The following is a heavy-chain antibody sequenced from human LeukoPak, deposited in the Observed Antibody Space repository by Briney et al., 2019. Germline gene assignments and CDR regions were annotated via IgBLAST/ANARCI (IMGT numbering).Heavy chain of an antibody. J-gene: IGHJ4*02. V-gene: IGHV3-23*01. CDR1: GFTFSSYA. Sequence: PGGSLRLSCAASGFTFSSYAMSWVRQAPGKGLEWVSAISGSGGSTYYADSVKGRFTISRDNSKNTLYLQMNSLRAEDTAVYYCAKSSVDYGSGSYYYFDYWGQGTLVTVSS. D-gene: IGHD3-10*01. CDR3: AKSSVDYGSGSYYYFDY. CDR2: ISGSGGST.